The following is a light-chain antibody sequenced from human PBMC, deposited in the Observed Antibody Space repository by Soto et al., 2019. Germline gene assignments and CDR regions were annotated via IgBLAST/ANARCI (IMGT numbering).Light chain of an antibody. V-gene: IGLV7-43*01. CDR3: LLYYGGVHV. J-gene: IGLJ1*01. CDR1: PGAVTSGYY. Sequence: QAVVTQEPSLTVSPGGTVTLTCGSSPGAVTSGYYPNWFQQKPGQAPRPLIYSTNNKYSWTPARFSGSLLGGKAALTLSRVQPEDEAYYYCLLYYGGVHVFGTGTKLTVL. CDR2: STN.